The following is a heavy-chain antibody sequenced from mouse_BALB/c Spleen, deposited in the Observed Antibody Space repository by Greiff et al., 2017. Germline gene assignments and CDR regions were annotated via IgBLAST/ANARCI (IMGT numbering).Heavy chain of an antibody. Sequence: EVKLQESGPGLVKPSQTVSLTCTVTGISITTGNYRWSWIRQFPGNKLEWIGYIYYSGTITYNPSLTSRTTITRDTSKNQFFLEMNSLTAEDTATYYCARDGGYGYYFDDWGQGTTLTVSS. D-gene: IGHD1-1*01. J-gene: IGHJ2*01. V-gene: IGHV3-5*02. CDR1: GISITTGNYR. CDR3: ARDGGYGYYFDD. CDR2: IYYSGTI.